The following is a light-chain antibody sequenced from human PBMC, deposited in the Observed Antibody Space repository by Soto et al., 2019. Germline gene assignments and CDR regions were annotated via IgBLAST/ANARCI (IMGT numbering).Light chain of an antibody. Sequence: EILMTQSPATLSVSPGERATLSCRASQSVSTNLAWYQQKPGQAPRLLIYGASTRATGIPARFSGSGSGTEFTLTISSLQSEDFAVYYCHQYNNWPPDTFGQGTKLEIK. CDR1: QSVSTN. V-gene: IGKV3-15*01. CDR3: HQYNNWPPDT. J-gene: IGKJ2*01. CDR2: GAS.